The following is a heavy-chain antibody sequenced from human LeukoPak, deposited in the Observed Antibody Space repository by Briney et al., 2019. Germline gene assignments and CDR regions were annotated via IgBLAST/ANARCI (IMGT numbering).Heavy chain of an antibody. CDR1: GYTFTGYY. CDR3: ARDNSVGDYAWWFDP. J-gene: IGHJ5*02. V-gene: IGHV1-46*01. D-gene: IGHD1-26*01. Sequence: ASVKVSCKASGYTFTGYYMHWVRQAPGQGLEWMGLINPSGGTTRYAQKFQGRVTMTRDLSTSTDYMELSSLRSDDTAVYFCARDNSVGDYAWWFDPWGQGTLVTVST. CDR2: INPSGGTT.